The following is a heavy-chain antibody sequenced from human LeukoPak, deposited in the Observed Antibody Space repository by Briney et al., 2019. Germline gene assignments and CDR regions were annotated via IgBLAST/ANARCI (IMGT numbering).Heavy chain of an antibody. J-gene: IGHJ4*02. D-gene: IGHD2-15*01. V-gene: IGHV3-23*01. CDR3: ARSSSRYCSGGSCYSGVLGYFDY. CDR2: IRGSSGST. CDR1: GFTLRNYD. Sequence: GGSLRLSCAASGFTLRNYDINWVRQAPGKGLEWVSVIRGSSGSTYYADSVKGRFTISRDNAKNSLYLQMNSLRAEDTAVYYCARSSSRYCSGGSCYSGVLGYFDYWGQGTLVTVSS.